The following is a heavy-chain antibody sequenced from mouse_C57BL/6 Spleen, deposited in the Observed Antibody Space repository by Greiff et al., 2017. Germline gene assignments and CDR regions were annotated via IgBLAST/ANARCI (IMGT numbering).Heavy chain of an antibody. CDR2: INPNNGGT. J-gene: IGHJ3*01. Sequence: VQLQQSGPELVKPGASVKISCKASGYTFTDYYMNWVKQSHGKSLEWIGDINPNNGGTSYNQKLKGKATLTVDKSSSTAYMELRRLTSEDSAVYYCARSLDGYYVFAYWGQGTLVTVSA. D-gene: IGHD2-3*01. V-gene: IGHV1-26*01. CDR1: GYTFTDYY. CDR3: ARSLDGYYVFAY.